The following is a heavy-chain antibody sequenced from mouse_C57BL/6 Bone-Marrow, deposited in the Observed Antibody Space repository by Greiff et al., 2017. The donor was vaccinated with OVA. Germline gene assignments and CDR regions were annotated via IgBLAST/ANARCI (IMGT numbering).Heavy chain of an antibody. Sequence: QVQLQQSGAELARPGASVKLSCKASGYTFTSYGISWVTQRTGQGLEWIGEIYPRSGNTYYNEKFKGKATLTADKSSSTAYMELRSLTSEDSAVYFWARSPYYYGSYWYFDVWGTGTTVTVSS. CDR3: ARSPYYYGSYWYFDV. J-gene: IGHJ1*03. D-gene: IGHD1-1*01. CDR1: GYTFTSYG. CDR2: IYPRSGNT. V-gene: IGHV1-81*01.